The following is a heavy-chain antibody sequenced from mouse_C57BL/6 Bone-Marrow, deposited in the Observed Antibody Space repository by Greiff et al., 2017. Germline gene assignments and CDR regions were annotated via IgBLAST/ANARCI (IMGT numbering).Heavy chain of an antibody. CDR1: GFNIKDDY. V-gene: IGHV14-4*01. J-gene: IGHJ1*03. Sequence: VQLQQSGAELVRPGASVKLSCTASGFNIKDDYMHWVKQRPEQGLEWIGRIDPENGDTEYASKFQGKATITADTSSNTAYLQLSSLTSEDTAVYYCTDHGYDGYFDVWGTGTTVTVSS. CDR3: TDHGYDGYFDV. CDR2: IDPENGDT. D-gene: IGHD2-2*01.